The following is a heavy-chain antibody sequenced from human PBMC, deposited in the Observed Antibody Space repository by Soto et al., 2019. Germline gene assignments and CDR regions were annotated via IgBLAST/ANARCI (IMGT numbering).Heavy chain of an antibody. Sequence: EVQLLESGGGWVQPGWSLRLSCAAAGFTFSSYAISWVRQAPGQGLEWVSSVSGSSGSKSYADSVKGRVTISRDNSKSTVYLQMNSLRAEDTAAYCCAKDWCSVTTCYCLENCGQGTLVTVSS. D-gene: IGHD4-4*01. V-gene: IGHV3-23*01. CDR2: VSGSSGSK. J-gene: IGHJ4*02. CDR3: AKDWCSVTTCYCLEN. CDR1: GFTFSSYA.